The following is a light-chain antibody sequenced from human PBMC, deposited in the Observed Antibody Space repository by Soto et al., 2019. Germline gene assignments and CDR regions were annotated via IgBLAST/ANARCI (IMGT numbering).Light chain of an antibody. Sequence: EIVMTRSPASLSVSPGESATLSCRASQSVSSKVVWYQQKPGQAPSLLIYGASTRATGVPARFSGSGSGTEFTLTISSLQSEDFAVYYCQQYNNWPPSITFGQGTRLENK. V-gene: IGKV3-15*01. CDR2: GAS. CDR1: QSVSSK. CDR3: QQYNNWPPSIT. J-gene: IGKJ5*01.